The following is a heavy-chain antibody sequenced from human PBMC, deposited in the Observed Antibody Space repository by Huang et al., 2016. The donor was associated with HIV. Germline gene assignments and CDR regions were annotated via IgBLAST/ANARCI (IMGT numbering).Heavy chain of an antibody. V-gene: IGHV3-23*01. CDR2: ISASGDTT. CDR1: GLTVDNSA. D-gene: IGHD6-19*01. CDR3: AKAPGWYFIFDN. Sequence: EVQLLESGGGLVQPGGSLRLSCAASGLTVDNSAMTWVRQAPGQGVEWVSVISASGDTTYYADFVKGRFTISRDNSKKTLYLQMNSLRAEDTAVYYCAKAPGWYFIFDNWGQGTLVTVSS. J-gene: IGHJ4*02.